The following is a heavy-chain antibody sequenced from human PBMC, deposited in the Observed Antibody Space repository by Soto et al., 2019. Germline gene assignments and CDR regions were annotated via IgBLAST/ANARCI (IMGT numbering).Heavy chain of an antibody. CDR3: AIVIVGVTVLPEQYYYYGMDV. J-gene: IGHJ6*02. CDR2: IIPIFGTA. CDR1: GGTFSSYA. V-gene: IGHV1-69*06. Sequence: GASVKVSCKASGGTFSSYAISWVRQAPGQGLEWMGGIIPIFGTANYAQKFQGRVTITADKSTSTAYMELSSLRSEDTAVYYCAIVIVGVTVLPEQYYYYGMDVWGQGTTVTV. D-gene: IGHD1-26*01.